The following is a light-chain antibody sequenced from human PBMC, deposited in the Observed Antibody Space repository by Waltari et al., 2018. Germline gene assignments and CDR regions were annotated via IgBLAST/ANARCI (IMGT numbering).Light chain of an antibody. J-gene: IGLJ3*02. Sequence: QLVLTQSPSASASLGASVKLTCTLSSGHTSNVIAWLQQQPGKGPRFLMKVNSDGSHSKGDGIPDRFACSSYGAERYLSISSRQSEDDADYYCQTGGHGTWVFGGGTKVTVL. CDR1: SGHTSNV. V-gene: IGLV4-69*01. CDR2: VNSDGSH. CDR3: QTGGHGTWV.